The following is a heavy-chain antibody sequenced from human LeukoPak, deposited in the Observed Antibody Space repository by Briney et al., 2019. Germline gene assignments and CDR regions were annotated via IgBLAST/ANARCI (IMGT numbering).Heavy chain of an antibody. V-gene: IGHV4-39*07. CDR1: GGSVSSSRYY. D-gene: IGHD5-18*01. Sequence: SETLSLTCTVSGGSVSSSRYYWGWIRQPPGKGLKWIGSIYYSGSTYYNPSLKSRVTMSVDTSKNQFSLKLSSVTAADTAVYYCARDEGKTAMAYTPGYYYYYGMDVWGQGTTVTVSS. CDR3: ARDEGKTAMAYTPGYYYYYGMDV. J-gene: IGHJ6*02. CDR2: IYYSGST.